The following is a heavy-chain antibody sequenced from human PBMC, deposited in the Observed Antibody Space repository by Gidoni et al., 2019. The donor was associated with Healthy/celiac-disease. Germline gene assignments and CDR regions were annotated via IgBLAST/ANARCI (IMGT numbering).Heavy chain of an antibody. Sequence: QVQPVQSGAEVKKPGASVKVSCKASGYTFTSYGISWVRQAPGQGLEWMGWISAYNGNTNYAQKLQGRVTMTTDTSTSTAYMELRSLRSDDTAVYYCARAPRYFDWLPFFDYWGQGTLVTVSS. J-gene: IGHJ4*02. CDR3: ARAPRYFDWLPFFDY. CDR1: GYTFTSYG. V-gene: IGHV1-18*01. D-gene: IGHD3-9*01. CDR2: ISAYNGNT.